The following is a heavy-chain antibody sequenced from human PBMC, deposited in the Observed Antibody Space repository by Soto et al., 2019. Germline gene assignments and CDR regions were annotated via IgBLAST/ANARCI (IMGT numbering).Heavy chain of an antibody. CDR2: IIPIFGTA. J-gene: IGHJ3*02. CDR3: ARSKDYGGNPDAFDI. Sequence: GASVKVSCKASGGTFSSYAISWVRQAPGQGLEWMGGIIPIFGTANYARKFQGRVTITADESTSTAYMELSSLRSEDTAVYYCARSKDYGGNPDAFDIWGQGTMVTVSS. V-gene: IGHV1-69*13. CDR1: GGTFSSYA. D-gene: IGHD4-17*01.